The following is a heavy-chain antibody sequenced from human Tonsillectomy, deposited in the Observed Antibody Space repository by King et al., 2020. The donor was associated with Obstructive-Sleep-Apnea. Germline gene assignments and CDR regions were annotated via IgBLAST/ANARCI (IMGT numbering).Heavy chain of an antibody. CDR2: ISGSGGST. J-gene: IGHJ5*02. CDR3: AKAGAPWVLGNIVVVVAARGRRWFDP. D-gene: IGHD2-15*01. Sequence: VQLVESGGGLVQPGGSLRLSCAASGFTFSSYTMSWVRQAPGKGLEWVSAISGSGGSTYYADSVKGRFTISRDNSKNTLYLQMNSLRAEDTAVYYCAKAGAPWVLGNIVVVVAARGRRWFDPWGQGTLVTVSS. CDR1: GFTFSSYT. V-gene: IGHV3-23*04.